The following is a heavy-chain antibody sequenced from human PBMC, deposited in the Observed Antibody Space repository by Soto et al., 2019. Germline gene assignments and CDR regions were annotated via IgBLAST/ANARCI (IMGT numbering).Heavy chain of an antibody. CDR1: GYAFTRYD. J-gene: IGHJ6*02. Sequence: ASVTVSGKASGYAFTRYDINCVRRAAGQRLHWMGWMNPNSGNTGYAQKFQGRVTVTTDTSTTTAYMELRSLRSDDTAVYYCARGFFIVPPANYYYYGMDVWGQGTTVTVSS. V-gene: IGHV1-8*01. D-gene: IGHD2-2*01. CDR3: ARGFFIVPPANYYYYGMDV. CDR2: MNPNSGNT.